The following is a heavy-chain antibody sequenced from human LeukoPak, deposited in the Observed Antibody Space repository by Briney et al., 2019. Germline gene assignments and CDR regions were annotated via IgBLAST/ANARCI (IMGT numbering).Heavy chain of an antibody. Sequence: ASVKVSCKASGYTFTSYDINWVRQATGQGLEWMGWMNPNSGNTGYAQKFQGRVTITRNTSISTAYMELSSLRSEDTAVYYCARLPRGGSVSPSPHYYYYYMDVWGKGTTVTVSS. CDR2: MNPNSGNT. V-gene: IGHV1-8*03. CDR3: ARLPRGGSVSPSPHYYYYYMDV. D-gene: IGHD3-10*01. CDR1: GYTFTSYD. J-gene: IGHJ6*03.